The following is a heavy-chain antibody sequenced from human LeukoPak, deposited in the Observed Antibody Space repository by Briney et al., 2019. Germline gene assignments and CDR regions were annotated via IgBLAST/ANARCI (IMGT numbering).Heavy chain of an antibody. Sequence: PSETLSLTCTVSGGSISSYYWSWIWQPAGKGLEWIGRIYTSGSTNYNPSLKSRVTMSVDTSKNQFSLKLSSVTAADTAVYYCARDSYDSSGYYYVGYWGQGTLVTVSS. CDR3: ARDSYDSSGYYYVGY. D-gene: IGHD3-22*01. V-gene: IGHV4-4*07. J-gene: IGHJ4*02. CDR1: GGSISSYY. CDR2: IYTSGST.